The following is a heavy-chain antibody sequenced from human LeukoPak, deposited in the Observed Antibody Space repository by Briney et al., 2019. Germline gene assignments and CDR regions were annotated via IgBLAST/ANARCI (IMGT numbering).Heavy chain of an antibody. Sequence: GGSLRLSCAVSGFTFSDYYMSWIRQGPGKGLEWVSYIGTSSYTEYADSLEGRFTISRDNAKNSLYLQMNSLRAEDTAVYYCARHDYGDYVGHAFDIWGQGTMVTVSS. CDR1: GFTFSDYY. V-gene: IGHV3-11*06. J-gene: IGHJ3*02. CDR3: ARHDYGDYVGHAFDI. CDR2: IGTSSYT. D-gene: IGHD4-17*01.